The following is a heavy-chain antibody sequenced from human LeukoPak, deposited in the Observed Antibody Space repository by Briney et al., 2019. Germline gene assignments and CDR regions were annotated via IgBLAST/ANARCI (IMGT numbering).Heavy chain of an antibody. CDR2: INPSGGST. J-gene: IGHJ5*02. Sequence: ASVKVSCKASGYTFTSYYMHWVRQAPGQGLEWMGIINPSGGSTSYAQKFQGRVTMTRDTSTSTVYMELSSLRFEDTAVYFCARDSNSGYGYSWFDPWGQGTLVTVSS. CDR3: ARDSNSGYGYSWFDP. V-gene: IGHV1-46*03. D-gene: IGHD5-12*01. CDR1: GYTFTSYY.